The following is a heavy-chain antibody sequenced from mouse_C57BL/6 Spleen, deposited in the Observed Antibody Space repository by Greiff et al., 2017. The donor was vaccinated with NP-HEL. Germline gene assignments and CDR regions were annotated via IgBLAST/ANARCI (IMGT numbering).Heavy chain of an antibody. V-gene: IGHV1-80*01. CDR1: GYAFSSYW. J-gene: IGHJ2*01. Sequence: VQLQESGAELVKPGASVKISCKASGYAFSSYWLNWVKQRPGKGLEWIGQIYPGDGDTNYNGKFKGKATLTADKSSSTAYMQLSSLTSEDSAVYFCAREGSYYYGRGYFDYWGQGTTLTVSS. CDR2: IYPGDGDT. D-gene: IGHD1-1*01. CDR3: AREGSYYYGRGYFDY.